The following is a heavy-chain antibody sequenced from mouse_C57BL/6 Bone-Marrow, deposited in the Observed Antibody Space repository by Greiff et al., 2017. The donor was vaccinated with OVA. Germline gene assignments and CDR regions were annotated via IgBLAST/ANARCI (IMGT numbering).Heavy chain of an antibody. Sequence: EVQLVESGPGLVKPSQSLSLTCSVTGYSITSGYYWNWIRQFPGNKLEWMGYISYDGSNNYNPSLKNRISITRDTSKNQFFLKLNSVTTEDTATYYCARNLGQGYWGQGTTLTVSS. CDR2: ISYDGSN. V-gene: IGHV3-6*01. D-gene: IGHD3-3*01. J-gene: IGHJ2*01. CDR3: ARNLGQGY. CDR1: GYSITSGYY.